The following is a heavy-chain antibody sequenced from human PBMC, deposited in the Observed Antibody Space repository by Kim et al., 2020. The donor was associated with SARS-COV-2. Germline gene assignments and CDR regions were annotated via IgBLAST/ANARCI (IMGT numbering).Heavy chain of an antibody. Sequence: DGSTTTYVDAVKGRFTISRDNATNTLYLQMNSLRAEDTAVYYCARGDYYSYWGQGTLVTVSS. D-gene: IGHD3-22*01. V-gene: IGHV3-74*01. CDR3: ARGDYYSY. J-gene: IGHJ4*02. CDR2: DGSTT.